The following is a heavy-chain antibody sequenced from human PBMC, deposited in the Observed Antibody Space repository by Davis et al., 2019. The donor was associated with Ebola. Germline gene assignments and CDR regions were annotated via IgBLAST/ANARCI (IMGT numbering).Heavy chain of an antibody. V-gene: IGHV1-8*02. CDR2: MKPNSGNT. J-gene: IGHJ3*01. Sequence: AASVKVSCKASGYTFTGYYMHWVRQATGQGLEWMGWMKPNSGNTGYARKFQDRVTMTRDTSMNTAYMELSSLRSEDTAVYYCARRRWSSSGCIFSWGQGTMVTVSS. CDR1: GYTFTGYY. D-gene: IGHD3-22*01. CDR3: ARRRWSSSGCIFS.